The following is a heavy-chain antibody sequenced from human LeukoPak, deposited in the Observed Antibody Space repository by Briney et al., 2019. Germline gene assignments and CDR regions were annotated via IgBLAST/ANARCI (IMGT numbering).Heavy chain of an antibody. CDR2: LYHSGSP. CDR3: AGGPGYCTSSSCNWGTYYYYYYMDV. Sequence: PSETLSLTCAVSGYSISSGYCWGWIRQPPGKGLEWIGTLYHSGSPFYNPSLKSRVTTSVDTSKNQFSLKLSSVTAADTAVYYCAGGPGYCTSSSCNWGTYYYYYYMDVWGKGTTVTVSS. V-gene: IGHV4-38-2*01. CDR1: GYSISSGYC. D-gene: IGHD2-2*01. J-gene: IGHJ6*03.